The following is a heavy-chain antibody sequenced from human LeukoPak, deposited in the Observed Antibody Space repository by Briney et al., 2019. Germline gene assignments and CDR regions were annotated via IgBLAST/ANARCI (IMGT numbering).Heavy chain of an antibody. V-gene: IGHV3-48*01. J-gene: IGHJ4*02. CDR3: TTDGCSSTSCHYSFDY. CDR1: GFTFSSYS. D-gene: IGHD2-2*01. CDR2: ISSSSTTI. Sequence: GGSLRLSCAASGFTFSSYSMNWVRQAPGKGLEWVSFISSSSTTIYYADSVKGRFTISRDNANNSLHLQMNSLRAEDTAVYYCTTDGCSSTSCHYSFDYWGQGTLVTVSS.